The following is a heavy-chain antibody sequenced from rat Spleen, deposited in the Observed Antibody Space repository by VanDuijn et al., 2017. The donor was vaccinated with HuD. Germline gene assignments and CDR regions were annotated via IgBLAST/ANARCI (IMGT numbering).Heavy chain of an antibody. V-gene: IGHV5-25*01. CDR2: ISTGGGNT. CDR1: GFTFSNYV. Sequence: EVQLVESGGGLVQPGRSLKLSCAASGFTFSNYVMDWVRQAPKKGLEWVASISTGGGNTYYPDSVKGRFTISRDNAKSTLYLQMNSLRSEDTATYYCAARQLAYWGQGTLVAVSS. CDR3: AARQLAY. J-gene: IGHJ3*01.